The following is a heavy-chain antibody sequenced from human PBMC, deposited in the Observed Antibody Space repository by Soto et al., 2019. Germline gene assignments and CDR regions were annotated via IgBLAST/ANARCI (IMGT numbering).Heavy chain of an antibody. CDR3: AKRVGDYYHYHGMDV. Sequence: QVQLVESGGGVVQPGRSLRLSCAASGFTFRSYGMHWVRQAPGKGLEWVAIISYDGSINYYADSVKGRFTISRDNSKNTLSLQMNSLRVEDTAVYYCAKRVGDYYHYHGMDVWGQGTTVTVSS. CDR2: ISYDGSIN. J-gene: IGHJ6*02. D-gene: IGHD3-10*01. V-gene: IGHV3-30*18. CDR1: GFTFRSYG.